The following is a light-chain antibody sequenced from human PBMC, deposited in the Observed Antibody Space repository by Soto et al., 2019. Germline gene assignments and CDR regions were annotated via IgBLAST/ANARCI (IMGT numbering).Light chain of an antibody. V-gene: IGLV3-21*04. Sequence: SYELTQPPSVSVAPGKTARITCGGNNIGSKSVHWYQQKPGQAPVLVIYYDSDRPSGIPERFSGSNSGNTATLTISRVEAGDEADYYCQVWDSSSDHPYNVFGSGTQLTVL. CDR1: NIGSKS. J-gene: IGLJ6*01. CDR3: QVWDSSSDHPYNV. CDR2: YDS.